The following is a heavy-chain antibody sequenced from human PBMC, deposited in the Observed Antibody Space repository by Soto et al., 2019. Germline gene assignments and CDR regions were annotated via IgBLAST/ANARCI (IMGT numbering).Heavy chain of an antibody. CDR1: GFTFSSYG. D-gene: IGHD3-22*01. Sequence: EVQLVESGGGLVQPGGSLRLSCAASGFTFSSYGMNWVRQAPGKGLEWVSYISSSSTTIYYADSVKGRFTIFRDNAKNALCLQLNSLRDEDTAVYYCARSPYYYDSSNYYGYLGQGTLVTVSS. CDR2: ISSSSTTI. CDR3: ARSPYYYDSSNYYGY. J-gene: IGHJ4*02. V-gene: IGHV3-48*02.